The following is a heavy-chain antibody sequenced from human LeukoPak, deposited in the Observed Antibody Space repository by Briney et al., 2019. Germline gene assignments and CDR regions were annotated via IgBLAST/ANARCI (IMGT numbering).Heavy chain of an antibody. CDR2: ISAYNGNT. CDR1: GYTFTSYG. Sequence: ASVKVSCKASGYTFTSYGISWVRQAPGQGLEWMGWISAYNGNTNYAQKLQGRVTMTTDTSTSTAYMELRSLRSDDTAVYYCARVLARVVPAAHFDYWGQGTLVTVSS. CDR3: ARVLARVVPAAHFDY. J-gene: IGHJ4*02. V-gene: IGHV1-18*01. D-gene: IGHD2-2*01.